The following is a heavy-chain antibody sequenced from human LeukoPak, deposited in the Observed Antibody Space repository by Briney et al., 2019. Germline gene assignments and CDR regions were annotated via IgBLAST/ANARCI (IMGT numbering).Heavy chain of an antibody. J-gene: IGHJ4*02. D-gene: IGHD6-25*01. Sequence: PSETLSLTCAVYGGSFSGYYWSWIRQPPGKGLEWIGEINHSGSTNYNPSLKSRVTISVDTSKNQFSLKLSSVTAADTAVYYCASTGSGGVFDYWGQGTLVTVSS. CDR1: GGSFSGYY. CDR3: ASTGSGGVFDY. V-gene: IGHV4-34*01. CDR2: INHSGST.